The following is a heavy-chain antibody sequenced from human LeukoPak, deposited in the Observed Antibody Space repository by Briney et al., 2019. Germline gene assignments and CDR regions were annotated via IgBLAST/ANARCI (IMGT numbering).Heavy chain of an antibody. J-gene: IGHJ4*02. V-gene: IGHV3-21*01. CDR2: INSRSTYI. CDR3: AREGGSFFFEY. Sequence: GGSLRLSCAASGFSFSSYSMTWVRQAPGKGLEWVSSINSRSTYIHYADSVKGRFTISRDNAKNSLYLQMNSLRAEDTAVYYCAREGGSFFFEYWGQGTLVTVSS. D-gene: IGHD1-26*01. CDR1: GFSFSSYS.